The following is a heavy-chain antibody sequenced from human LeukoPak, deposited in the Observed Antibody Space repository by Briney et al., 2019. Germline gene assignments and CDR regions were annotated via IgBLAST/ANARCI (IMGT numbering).Heavy chain of an antibody. Sequence: SETLSLTCTVSGGSISSYYWSWIRQPAGKGLEWIGRIYTSGSTNYNPSLKSRVTMSVDTSKNQFSLKLSSVTAADTAVYYCARDLGVGWNDPEGGWFDPWGQGTLVTVSS. D-gene: IGHD1-1*01. V-gene: IGHV4-4*07. CDR1: GGSISSYY. CDR2: IYTSGST. J-gene: IGHJ5*02. CDR3: ARDLGVGWNDPEGGWFDP.